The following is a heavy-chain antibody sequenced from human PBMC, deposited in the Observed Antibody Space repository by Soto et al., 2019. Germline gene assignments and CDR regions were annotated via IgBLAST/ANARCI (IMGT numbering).Heavy chain of an antibody. CDR1: GGAISNYF. CDR2: INYNGNT. J-gene: IGHJ4*02. V-gene: IGHV4-59*01. D-gene: IGHD3-10*01. CDR3: ARVGDGIEVHGRIQYFDH. Sequence: SETLSHTCIVSGGAISNYFLSWIRQPPGKGPEWLGYINYNGNTNYNPSLKNRATMSIDTSKREFSLKLRSVTATDTAVYFCARVGDGIEVHGRIQYFDHWGQGTLVTVSS.